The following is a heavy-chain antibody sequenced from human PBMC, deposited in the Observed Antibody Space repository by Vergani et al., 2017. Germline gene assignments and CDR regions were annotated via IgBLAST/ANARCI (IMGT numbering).Heavy chain of an antibody. CDR2: INHSGST. V-gene: IGHV4-34*01. CDR3: AREERRGYSYGLANYFDY. Sequence: QVQLQQWGAGLLKPSETLSLTCAVYGGSFSGYYWSWIRQPPGKGLEWIGEINHSGSTNYNPSLKRRVTISVETSKNQFALKLSSVAAADTAVYYCAREERRGYSYGLANYFDYWGQGTLVTVSS. D-gene: IGHD5-18*01. CDR1: GGSFSGYY. J-gene: IGHJ4*02.